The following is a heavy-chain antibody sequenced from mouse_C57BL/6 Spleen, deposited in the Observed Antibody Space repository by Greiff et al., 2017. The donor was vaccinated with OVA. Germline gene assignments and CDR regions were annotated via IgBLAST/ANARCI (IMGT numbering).Heavy chain of an antibody. Sequence: EVQLQQSGPELVKPGASVKISCKASGYTFTDYYMNWVKQSHGKSLEWIGDINPNNGGTSYNQKFKGKATLTVDKSSSTAYMELRSLTSEDSAVYYCARGYYGNYAWFAYWGQGTLVTVSA. D-gene: IGHD2-1*01. CDR2: INPNNGGT. V-gene: IGHV1-26*01. CDR1: GYTFTDYY. J-gene: IGHJ3*01. CDR3: ARGYYGNYAWFAY.